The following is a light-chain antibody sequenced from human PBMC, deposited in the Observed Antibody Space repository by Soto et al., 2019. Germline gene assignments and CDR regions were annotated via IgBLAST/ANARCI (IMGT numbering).Light chain of an antibody. CDR3: QKYDIAPRT. J-gene: IGKJ4*01. CDR1: QDINNY. Sequence: DTQMTQSPSSLSASLGDRVTITCRASQDINNYLAWYQQRPGKVPKLLIYAASTLQSGVPSRFSGSGFGTDFTLTISSLQPEDVATYYCQKYDIAPRTFGGGTRVEIK. V-gene: IGKV1-27*01. CDR2: AAS.